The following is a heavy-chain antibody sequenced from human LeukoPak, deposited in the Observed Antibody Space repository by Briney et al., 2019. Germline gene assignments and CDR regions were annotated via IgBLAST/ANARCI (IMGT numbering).Heavy chain of an antibody. CDR1: GFTFSTYW. CDR2: IKTDGTIT. J-gene: IGHJ6*03. Sequence: GGSLRLSCAASGFTFSTYWMPWVRQAPGKGLVWVSRIKTDGTITTYADSVKGRFTISRDNAKSTLYLQMNSLRVEDTAVYYCARGGGANYNMDVWGKGTTVTVSS. CDR3: ARGGGANYNMDV. V-gene: IGHV3-74*01. D-gene: IGHD3-16*01.